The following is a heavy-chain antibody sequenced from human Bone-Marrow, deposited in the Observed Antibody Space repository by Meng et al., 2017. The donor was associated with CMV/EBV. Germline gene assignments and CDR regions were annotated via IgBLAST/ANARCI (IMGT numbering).Heavy chain of an antibody. CDR2: ISGSGGST. CDR1: GFTFSSYA. J-gene: IGHJ6*01. CDR3: ARYCSSTSCPSGYYYYYYGMDV. V-gene: IGHV3-23*01. D-gene: IGHD2-2*01. Sequence: GESLKISCAASGFTFSSYAMSWVRQAPGKGLEWVSAISGSGGSTYYADSVKGRFTISRDNSKNTLYLQMNSLRAEDTAVYYCARYCSSTSCPSGYYYYYYGMDVWGQGTTVTVSS.